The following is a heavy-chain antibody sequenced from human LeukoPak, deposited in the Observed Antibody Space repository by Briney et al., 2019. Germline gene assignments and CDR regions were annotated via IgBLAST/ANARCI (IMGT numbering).Heavy chain of an antibody. CDR2: ISAYNGNT. CDR3: ARDRAELYYYDSSGLSNAFDI. D-gene: IGHD3-22*01. CDR1: GYTFTSYG. V-gene: IGHV1-18*01. Sequence: ASVKVSRKASGYTFTSYGISWVRQAPGQGLEWMGWISAYNGNTNYAQKLQGRVTMTTDTSTSTAYMELRSLRSDDTAVYYCARDRAELYYYDSSGLSNAFDIWGQGTMVTVSS. J-gene: IGHJ3*02.